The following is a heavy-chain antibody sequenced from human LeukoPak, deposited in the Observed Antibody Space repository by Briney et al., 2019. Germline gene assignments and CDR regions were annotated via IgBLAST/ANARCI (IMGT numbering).Heavy chain of an antibody. D-gene: IGHD5-24*01. CDR1: GYSFTTYW. CDR3: ARRGDGKEFDY. Sequence: GESLKISCKGSGYSFTTYWFGWVRQMPGKGLEWMGIIYPSDSDTRYSPSFQGQVTISADKSISTAYLQWSGLKASDTAMYYCARRGDGKEFDYWGQGTLVTVSS. CDR2: IYPSDSDT. V-gene: IGHV5-51*01. J-gene: IGHJ4*02.